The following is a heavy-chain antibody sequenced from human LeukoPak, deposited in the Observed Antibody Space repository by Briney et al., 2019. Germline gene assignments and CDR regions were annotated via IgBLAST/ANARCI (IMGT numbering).Heavy chain of an antibody. CDR2: IKQDGSEK. CDR3: ARVIVVVVAAIGYFDY. V-gene: IGHV3-7*03. CDR1: GFTFSSYW. Sequence: GGSLRLSCAASGFTFSSYWMSWVRQAPGKGLEWVANIKQDGSEKYYVDSVKGRFTISRDNAKNSLYLQMNSLRAEDTAVYYCARVIVVVVAAIGYFDYWGQGALVTVSS. J-gene: IGHJ4*02. D-gene: IGHD2-15*01.